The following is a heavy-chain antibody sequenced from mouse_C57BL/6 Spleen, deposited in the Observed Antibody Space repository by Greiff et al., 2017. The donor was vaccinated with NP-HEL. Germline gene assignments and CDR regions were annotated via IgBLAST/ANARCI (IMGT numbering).Heavy chain of an antibody. CDR3: ARHYYGSSYRYFDV. D-gene: IGHD1-1*01. CDR1: GYTFTSYG. Sequence: QVQLQQSGAELARPGASVKLSCKASGYTFTSYGISWVKQRTGQGLEWIGEIYPRSGNTYYNEKFKGKATLTADKSSSTAYMELRSLTSEDSAVYFCARHYYGSSYRYFDVWGTGTTVTVSS. CDR2: IYPRSGNT. J-gene: IGHJ1*03. V-gene: IGHV1-81*01.